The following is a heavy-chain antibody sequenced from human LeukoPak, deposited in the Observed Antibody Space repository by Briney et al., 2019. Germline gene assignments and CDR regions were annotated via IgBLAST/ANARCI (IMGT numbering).Heavy chain of an antibody. CDR2: INHSGST. CDR1: GGTFSGYY. V-gene: IGHV4-34*01. J-gene: IGHJ4*02. CDR3: ARGDQYQLLSPAFDY. D-gene: IGHD2-2*01. Sequence: SETLSLTCAVYGGTFSGYYWSWIRQPPGKGLEWIGEINHSGSTKYNPSLKSRVTISVDTSKNQFSLYLSSVTAADTAVYYCARGDQYQLLSPAFDYWGQGTLVTVSS.